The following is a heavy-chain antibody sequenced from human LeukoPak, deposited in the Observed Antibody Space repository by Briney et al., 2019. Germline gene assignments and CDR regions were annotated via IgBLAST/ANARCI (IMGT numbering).Heavy chain of an antibody. J-gene: IGHJ4*02. CDR2: SGGK. CDR3: ASTADYYCSGSSFLPRY. V-gene: IGHV1-2*02. D-gene: IGHD3-10*01. Sequence: SGGKNYAEKFQGRVTMTRDTAKNTAYMELSRLRSEDTAVYYCASTADYYCSGSSFLPRYWGQGTLVTVSS.